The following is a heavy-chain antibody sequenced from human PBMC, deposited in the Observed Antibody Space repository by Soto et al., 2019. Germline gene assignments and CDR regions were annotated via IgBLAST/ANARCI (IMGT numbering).Heavy chain of an antibody. J-gene: IGHJ4*02. CDR2: ISYDGSNK. CDR1: GFTFSSYG. CDR3: AKSGSDSSGWFDY. Sequence: PGGSLRLSCAASGFTFSSYGMHWVRQAPGKGLEWVAVISYDGSNKYYADSVKGRFTISRDNSKNTLYLQMNSLRAEDTAVYYCAKSGSDSSGWFDYWGQGTLVTV. V-gene: IGHV3-30*18. D-gene: IGHD6-19*01.